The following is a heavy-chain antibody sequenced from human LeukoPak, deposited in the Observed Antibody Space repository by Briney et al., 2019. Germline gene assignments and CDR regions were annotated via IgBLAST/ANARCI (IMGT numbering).Heavy chain of an antibody. D-gene: IGHD5-12*01. J-gene: IGHJ5*02. CDR1: GFTFSSYA. CDR3: AKDLYGYVSNWFDP. V-gene: IGHV3-23*01. CDR2: ISGSGGST. Sequence: PGGSLRLSCAASGFTFSSYAMSWVRQAPGKGLEWDSAISGSGGSTYYADSVKGRFTISRDNSKNTLYLQMNSLRAEDTAVYYCAKDLYGYVSNWFDPWGQGTLVTVSS.